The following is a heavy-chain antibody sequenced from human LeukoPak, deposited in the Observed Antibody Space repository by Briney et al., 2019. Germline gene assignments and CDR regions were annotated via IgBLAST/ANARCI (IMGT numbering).Heavy chain of an antibody. CDR2: MNPNSGNT. CDR3: ASYRPGGSYPYYYYGMDV. J-gene: IGHJ6*02. CDR1: GYTFTSYD. V-gene: IGHV1-8*01. D-gene: IGHD1-26*01. Sequence: ASVKVSCKASGYTFTSYDINWVRQATGQGLEWMGWMNPNSGNTGYAQKFQGRVTMTRNTSISTAYMELSSLRSEDTAVYYCASYRPGGSYPYYYYGMDVWGQGTTVTVSS.